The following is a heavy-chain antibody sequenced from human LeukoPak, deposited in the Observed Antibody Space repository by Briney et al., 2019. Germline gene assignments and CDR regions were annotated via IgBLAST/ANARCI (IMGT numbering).Heavy chain of an antibody. CDR1: GFTFSSYS. CDR3: AGEDHYCSSTSCYTDY. CDR2: ISSSSSYI. Sequence: GGSLRLSCAASGFTFSSYSMNWVRQAPGKGLEWVSSISSSSSYIYYADSVKGRFTISRDNAKNSLYLQMNSLRAEDTAVYYCAGEDHYCSSTSCYTDYWGQGTLVTVSS. V-gene: IGHV3-21*01. J-gene: IGHJ4*02. D-gene: IGHD2-2*01.